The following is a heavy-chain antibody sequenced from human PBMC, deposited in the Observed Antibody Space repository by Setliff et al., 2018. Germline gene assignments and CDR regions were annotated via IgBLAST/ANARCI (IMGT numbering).Heavy chain of an antibody. D-gene: IGHD6-6*01. CDR3: ARLGSSSGAFDI. Sequence: GESLKISCKGSGYSFTDYWIGWVRQMPGEGLEWMGIMFPANSDTRYSPSFQGQVTISADKSISTAYLQWSSLKASDTAMYYCARLGSSSGAFDIWGQGTLVTVS. J-gene: IGHJ3*02. V-gene: IGHV5-51*01. CDR1: GYSFTDYW. CDR2: MFPANSDT.